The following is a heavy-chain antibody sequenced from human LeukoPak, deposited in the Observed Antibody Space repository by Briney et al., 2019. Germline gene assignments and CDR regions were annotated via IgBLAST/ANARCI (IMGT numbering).Heavy chain of an antibody. CDR2: IYTSGST. CDR1: GGSISSGSYY. CDR3: AILTMSSSWMPYYYYGMDV. Sequence: SETLSLTCTVSGGSISSGSYYWSWIRQPAGKGLEWIGRIYTSGSTNYNPSLKSRVTISVDTSKNQFSLKLSSVTAADTAVYYCAILTMSSSWMPYYYYGMDVWGQGTTVTVSS. V-gene: IGHV4-61*02. D-gene: IGHD6-13*01. J-gene: IGHJ6*02.